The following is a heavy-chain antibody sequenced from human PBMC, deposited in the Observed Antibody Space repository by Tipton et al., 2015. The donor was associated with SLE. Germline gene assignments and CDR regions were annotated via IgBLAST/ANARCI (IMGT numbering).Heavy chain of an antibody. Sequence: SLRLSCAASGFTFSDYYMSWIRQAPGKGLEWVSYISSSGSTIYYADSVKGRFTISRDNAKNSLYLQMNSLRAEDTAVYYCARDYSSSWRYYGMDVWGQGTTVTVSS. CDR3: ARDYSSSWRYYGMDV. V-gene: IGHV3-11*01. CDR2: ISSSGSTI. J-gene: IGHJ6*02. CDR1: GFTFSDYY. D-gene: IGHD6-6*01.